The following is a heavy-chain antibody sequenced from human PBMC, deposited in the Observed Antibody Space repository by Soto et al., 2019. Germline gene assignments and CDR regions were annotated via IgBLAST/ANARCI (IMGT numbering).Heavy chain of an antibody. CDR3: ARDYYYYMDV. V-gene: IGHV4-34*01. CDR1: GGSFSGYY. CDR2: INHSGST. Sequence: QVQLQQWGAGLLKPSETLSLTCAVYGGSFSGYYWSWIRQPPGKGLEWIGEINHSGSTNYNPSLKSRVTISVDTSKHQFSLKLSSVTAADTAVYYCARDYYYYMDVWGKGTTVTVSS. J-gene: IGHJ6*03.